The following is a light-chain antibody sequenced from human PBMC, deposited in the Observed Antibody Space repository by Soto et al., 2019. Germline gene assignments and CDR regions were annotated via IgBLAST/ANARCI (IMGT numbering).Light chain of an antibody. CDR1: SSDVGGYNY. CDR3: SSKTSSRTPFV. V-gene: IGLV2-14*01. Sequence: QSVVTQPASVSGAPGPSITISCTGTSSDVGGYNYVSWYQQHPGNAPRLMIYEVNNRPSGVPNRFSGSKSGNTASLTISGLQAEDEADYYCSSKTSSRTPFVFGTGTKVTVL. CDR2: EVN. J-gene: IGLJ1*01.